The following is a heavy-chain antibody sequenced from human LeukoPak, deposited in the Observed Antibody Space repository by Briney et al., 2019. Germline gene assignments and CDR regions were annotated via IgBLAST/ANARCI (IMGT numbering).Heavy chain of an antibody. J-gene: IGHJ4*02. D-gene: IGHD4-17*01. CDR3: ARDDYGDGDY. CDR1: GYTFTSYD. V-gene: IGHV1-2*02. Sequence: ASVKVSCKASGYTFTSYDINWVRQATGQGLEWMGWINPNSGGTNYAQKFQGRVTMTRDTSISTAYMELSRLRSDDTAVYYCARDDYGDGDYWGQGTLVTVSS. CDR2: INPNSGGT.